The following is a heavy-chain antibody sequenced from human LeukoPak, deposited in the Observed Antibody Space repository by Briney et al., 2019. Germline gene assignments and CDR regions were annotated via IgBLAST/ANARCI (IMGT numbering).Heavy chain of an antibody. V-gene: IGHV3-23*01. CDR3: AKPLRYFDWLFHL. J-gene: IGHJ5*02. D-gene: IGHD3-9*01. CDR1: GYTFSSYA. CDR2: ISGSGGST. Sequence: GGSLRLSCAASGYTFSSYAMSWVRQAPGKGLEWVSAISGSGGSTYYADSVKGRFIISRDNSKNTLYLQMNSLRAEDTAVYYCAKPLRYFDWLFHLWGQGTLVTVSS.